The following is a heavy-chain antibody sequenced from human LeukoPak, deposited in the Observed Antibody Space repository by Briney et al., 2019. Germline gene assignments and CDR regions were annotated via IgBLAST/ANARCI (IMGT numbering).Heavy chain of an antibody. V-gene: IGHV3-30*18. J-gene: IGHJ4*02. CDR1: GFTFSSYG. Sequence: PGGSLRLSCAASGFTFSSYGMHWVRQAPGKGLEWVAVISYDGSNKYYADSVKGRFTISRDNSKNTLYLQMNSLRAEDTAVYYCAKIYEILPWCPERWGQGTLVTVSS. CDR3: AKIYEILPWCPER. CDR2: ISYDGSNK. D-gene: IGHD3-9*01.